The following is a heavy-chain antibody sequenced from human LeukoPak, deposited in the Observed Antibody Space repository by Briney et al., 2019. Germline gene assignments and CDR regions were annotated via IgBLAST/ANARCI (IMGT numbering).Heavy chain of an antibody. Sequence: GSLRLSCAASGFTFSSYSMNWVRQAPGKGLDWVANIKQDGSEKYYVDPVKGRFTISRDNAKNSLYLQMNSLRAEDTAVYYCARDGGGGWYWYFDYWGQGTLVTVSS. V-gene: IGHV3-7*01. J-gene: IGHJ4*02. D-gene: IGHD6-19*01. CDR2: IKQDGSEK. CDR1: GFTFSSYS. CDR3: ARDGGGGWYWYFDY.